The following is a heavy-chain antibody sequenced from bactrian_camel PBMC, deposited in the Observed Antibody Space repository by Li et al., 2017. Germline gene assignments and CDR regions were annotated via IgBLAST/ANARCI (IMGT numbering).Heavy chain of an antibody. CDR1: GFTFSTYY. CDR3: AFGVGGWAEFGN. Sequence: QLVESGGGLVQPGRSLRLSCAASGFTFSTYYMSWVRQAPGKGLEWVSSVYTGGGSTYYADSVKGRFTISRDNAKNTVYLQMKSLKSEDTALYYCAFGVGGWAEFGNWGQGTQVTVS. CDR2: VYTGGGST. V-gene: IGHV3S29*01. D-gene: IGHD5*01. J-gene: IGHJ6*01.